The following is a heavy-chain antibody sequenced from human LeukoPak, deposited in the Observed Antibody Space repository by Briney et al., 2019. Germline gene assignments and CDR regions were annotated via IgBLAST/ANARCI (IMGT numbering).Heavy chain of an antibody. CDR3: TTDPLAYCGGDCYPGGY. CDR2: IKSKTDGGTT. CDR1: GFTFSNAW. J-gene: IGHJ4*02. D-gene: IGHD2-21*02. Sequence: PGGSLRLSCAASGFTFSNAWMSWVRQAPGKGLEWVGRIKSKTDGGTTDYAAPVKGRFTISRDDSKNTLYLQMNSLKTEDTAVYYCTTDPLAYCGGDCYPGGYWGQGTLVTVSS. V-gene: IGHV3-15*01.